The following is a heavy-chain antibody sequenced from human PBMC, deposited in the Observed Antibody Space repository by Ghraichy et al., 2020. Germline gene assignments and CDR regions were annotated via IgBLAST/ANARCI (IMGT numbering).Heavy chain of an antibody. CDR2: IYHSGST. V-gene: IGHV4-4*02. D-gene: IGHD6-6*01. Sequence: SETLSLTCAVSGGSISNSNWWSWVRQPPGKGLEWIGEIYHSGSTNYNPSLKSRVTISVDKSKNQFSLKLSSVTAADTAVYYCASVYSSSQRYFGYWGQGTLVTVSS. CDR3: ASVYSSSQRYFGY. J-gene: IGHJ4*02. CDR1: GGSISNSNW.